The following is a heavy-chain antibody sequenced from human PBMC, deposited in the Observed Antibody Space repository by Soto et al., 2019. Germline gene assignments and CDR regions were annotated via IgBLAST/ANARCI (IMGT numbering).Heavy chain of an antibody. CDR3: ARHALSHEDSIAAAPLRRYYYYGMDV. J-gene: IGHJ6*02. CDR2: IYYSGST. CDR1: GGSISSYY. D-gene: IGHD6-13*01. V-gene: IGHV4-59*01. Sequence: XETLSLTCTVAGGSISSYYWSWIRQPPGRGLEWIGYIYYSGSTNYNPSLKSRVTISVDTSKNQFSLKLSSVTAADTAVYYCARHALSHEDSIAAAPLRRYYYYGMDVWGQGSTVTVSS.